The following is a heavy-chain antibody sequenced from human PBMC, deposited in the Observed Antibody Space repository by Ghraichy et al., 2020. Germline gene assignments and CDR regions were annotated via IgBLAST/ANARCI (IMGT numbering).Heavy chain of an antibody. CDR2: IYYSGST. J-gene: IGHJ4*02. CDR1: GGSISSGGYY. D-gene: IGHD3-10*01. Sequence: SETLSLTCTVSGGSISSGGYYWSWIRQHPGKGLEWIGYIYYSGSTYYNPSLKSRVTISVDTSKNQFSLKLSSVTAADTAVYYCAGAPNYGSGSYLLGAFDYWGQGTLVTVSS. CDR3: AGAPNYGSGSYLLGAFDY. V-gene: IGHV4-31*03.